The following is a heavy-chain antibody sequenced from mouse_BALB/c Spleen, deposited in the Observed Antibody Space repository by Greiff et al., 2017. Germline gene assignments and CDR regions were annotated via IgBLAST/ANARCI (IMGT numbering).Heavy chain of an antibody. D-gene: IGHD2-2*01. J-gene: IGHJ2*01. CDR1: GYTFTSYW. V-gene: IGHV1-87*01. CDR3: ARGGYDVEDY. CDR2: IYPGDGDT. Sequence: QVQLKQSGAELARPGASVKLSCKASGYTFTSYWMQWVKQRPGQGLEWIGAIYPGDGDTRYTQKFKGKATLTADKSSSTAYMQLSSLASEDSAVYYCARGGYDVEDYWGQGTTLTVSA.